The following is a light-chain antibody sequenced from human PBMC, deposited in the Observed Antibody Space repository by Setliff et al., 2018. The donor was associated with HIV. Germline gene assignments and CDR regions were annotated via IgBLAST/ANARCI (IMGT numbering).Light chain of an antibody. CDR3: ASYAGDGVHDIYV. V-gene: IGLV2-8*01. Sequence: QSVLAQPPPASGSPGQSVAISCTGTSSDIGSHNHVSWYQQYPGKAPKLMIYELSRRPSGVPDRFSGSKSGNTASLTVSGLQAEDEADYYCASYAGDGVHDIYVFGTGTKVTVL. CDR2: ELS. CDR1: SSDIGSHNH. J-gene: IGLJ1*01.